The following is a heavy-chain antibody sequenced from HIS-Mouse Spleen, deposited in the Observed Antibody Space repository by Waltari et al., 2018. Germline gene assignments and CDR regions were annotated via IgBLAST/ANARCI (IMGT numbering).Heavy chain of an antibody. J-gene: IGHJ4*02. CDR2: IKHSGST. CDR3: ARMGPASGSYGDY. V-gene: IGHV4-34*01. D-gene: IGHD1-26*01. Sequence: QVQLQQWGAGLLKPSETLSLTCAVYGGSFSGYYWSWIRQPPGKGLEWIGEIKHSGSTNYNTSLKSRVTISVDTSKNQFSLKLSSVTAADTAVYYCARMGPASGSYGDYWGQGTLVTVSS. CDR1: GGSFSGYY.